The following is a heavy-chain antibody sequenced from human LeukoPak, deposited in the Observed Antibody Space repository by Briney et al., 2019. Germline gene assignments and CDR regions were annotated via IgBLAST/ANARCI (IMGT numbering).Heavy chain of an antibody. Sequence: GGSLRLSCEASGFTFSNYWMSWVRQAPGKGLEWVANIKQDGSEKFYVDSVRGRFTISRDNAKNSLYLQMNSLRAEDTAVYYCARTKEMATISYFDSWGQGTLVTVSS. D-gene: IGHD5-24*01. CDR3: ARTKEMATISYFDS. J-gene: IGHJ4*02. V-gene: IGHV3-7*01. CDR1: GFTFSNYW. CDR2: IKQDGSEK.